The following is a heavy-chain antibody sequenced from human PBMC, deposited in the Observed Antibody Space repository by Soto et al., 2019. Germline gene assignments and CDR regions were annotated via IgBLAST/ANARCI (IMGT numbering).Heavy chain of an antibody. Sequence: ASVKVSCKASGYTFTGYYMHWVRQAPGQGLEWMGWINPNSGGTNYAQKFQGWVIMTRDTSVSTAYMELSRLRSDDTAVYYCARDCGLGLYYFDYWGQGTLVTVSS. CDR1: GYTFTGYY. V-gene: IGHV1-2*04. J-gene: IGHJ4*02. D-gene: IGHD2-21*01. CDR2: INPNSGGT. CDR3: ARDCGLGLYYFDY.